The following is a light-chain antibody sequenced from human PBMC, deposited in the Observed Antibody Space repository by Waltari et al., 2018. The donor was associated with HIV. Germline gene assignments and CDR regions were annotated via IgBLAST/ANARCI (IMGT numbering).Light chain of an antibody. Sequence: PQPQPRSGSGSPGQSVTISCTGTSSDVGGYNYVSWYQQHPGKAPKLMIYDVSKRPSGVPDRFSGSKSGNTASLTISGLQAEDEADYYCCSYAGSYIVFGTGTKVTVL. CDR2: DVS. CDR3: CSYAGSYIV. J-gene: IGLJ1*01. CDR1: SSDVGGYNY. V-gene: IGLV2-11*01.